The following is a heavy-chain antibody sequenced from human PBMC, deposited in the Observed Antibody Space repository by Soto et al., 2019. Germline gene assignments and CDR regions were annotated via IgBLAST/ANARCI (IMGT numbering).Heavy chain of an antibody. CDR1: GFTFTSYW. D-gene: IGHD6-19*01. CDR2: IDPSDSYT. CDR3: ARRGGSGPDY. J-gene: IGHJ4*02. V-gene: IGHV5-10-1*01. Sequence: GESLKISCKGSGFTFTSYWISWVRQMPGKGLEWMGRIDPSDSYTNYSPSFQGHVTISADKSISTAYLQWSSLRASDTAMYYCARRGGSGPDYWGQGTLVTVSS.